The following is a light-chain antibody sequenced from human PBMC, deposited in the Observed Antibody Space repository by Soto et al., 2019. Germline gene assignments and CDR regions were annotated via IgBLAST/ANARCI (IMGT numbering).Light chain of an antibody. CDR2: QAS. V-gene: IGKV1-5*03. J-gene: IGKJ1*01. Sequence: DIQMTQSPSTLSSSVGDRVSITCRASQSISRWLAWYQQKPGKAPNLLIYQASNLETGVPSRFTGSGSGTEFTLTISSLQPEDLAVYYCQQYRSEWTFGQGTKVEVK. CDR1: QSISRW. CDR3: QQYRSEWT.